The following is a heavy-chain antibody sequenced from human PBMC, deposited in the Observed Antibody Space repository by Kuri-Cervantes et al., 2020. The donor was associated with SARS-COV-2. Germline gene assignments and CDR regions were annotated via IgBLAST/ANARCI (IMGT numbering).Heavy chain of an antibody. V-gene: IGHV3-30*04. CDR2: ISYDGSNK. CDR1: GFTFSSYA. D-gene: IGHD3-22*01. J-gene: IGHJ4*02. CDR3: ARDQDYYDSNDYFDY. Sequence: GESLKISCAACGFTFSSYAMHWVRQAPGKGLEWVAVISYDGSNKYYADSVKGRFTISRDNSKNTLYLQMNSLRAEDTAVYCCARDQDYYDSNDYFDYWGQGTLVTVSS.